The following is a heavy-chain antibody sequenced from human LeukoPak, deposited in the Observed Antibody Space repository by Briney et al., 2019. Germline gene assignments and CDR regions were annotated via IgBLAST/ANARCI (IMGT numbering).Heavy chain of an antibody. CDR3: ARAHPTPIEQQHHYTADLYYYYYYGMDV. V-gene: IGHV1-18*01. CDR2: ISAYNGNT. CDR1: GYTFTIYG. J-gene: IGHJ6*02. Sequence: EASVTVSCTASGYTFTIYGISWVRQAPGQGLEWMGWISAYNGNTNYAQKLQGRVTMTTDTSTSTAYMELRSLRSDDTAVYYCARAHPTPIEQQHHYTADLYYYYYYGMDVWGQGTTVTVSS. D-gene: IGHD2-2*02.